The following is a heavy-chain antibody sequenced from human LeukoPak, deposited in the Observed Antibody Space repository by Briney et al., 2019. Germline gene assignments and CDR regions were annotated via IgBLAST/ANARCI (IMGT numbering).Heavy chain of an antibody. D-gene: IGHD3-22*01. CDR1: GFTFSSYW. V-gene: IGHV3-7*01. J-gene: IGHJ4*02. CDR3: ARGPSHSSCYYYYFDY. CDR2: LKQDGSVI. Sequence: GGSLRLSCAASGFTFSSYWMSWVRQAPGKGLEWVANLKQDGSVIWYVDSVKGRFTIFRDNAQNSLYLQMNSLRAEDTAVYYCARGPSHSSCYYYYFDYWGQGTLVTVSS.